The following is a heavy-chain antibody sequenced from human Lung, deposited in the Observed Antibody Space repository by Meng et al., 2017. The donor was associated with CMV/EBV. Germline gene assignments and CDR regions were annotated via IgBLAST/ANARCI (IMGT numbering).Heavy chain of an antibody. CDR2: IYYSGST. V-gene: IGHV4-31*03. CDR3: ARGGTSTFDP. CDR1: GGSISSGGYY. J-gene: IGHJ5*02. D-gene: IGHD1-1*01. Sequence: LRLSCTVSGGSISSGGYYWSWIRQHPGKGLEWIGYIYYSGSTYYNPSLKSRVTISVDTSKNQFPLKLSSVTAADTAVYYCARGGTSTFDPWGQGTLVXVST.